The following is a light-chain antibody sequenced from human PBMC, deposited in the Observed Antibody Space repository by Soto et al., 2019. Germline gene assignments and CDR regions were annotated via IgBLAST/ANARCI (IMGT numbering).Light chain of an antibody. J-gene: IGLJ2*01. V-gene: IGLV2-14*01. Sequence: QSALTQSASVSGSPGQSITISCTGTSSDVGDYNFVSWYQQHPGKAPKLMIYEVSNRPSGVSNRFSGSKSGNTASLTTSGLQAEDEADYFCSSYTTSSFVVFGGGTKVTVL. CDR2: EVS. CDR1: SSDVGDYNF. CDR3: SSYTTSSFVV.